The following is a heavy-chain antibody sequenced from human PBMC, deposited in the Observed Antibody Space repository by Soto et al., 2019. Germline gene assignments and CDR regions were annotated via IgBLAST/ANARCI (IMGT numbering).Heavy chain of an antibody. CDR3: ARASASDILTGPNYYLDY. CDR2: IYYSGST. D-gene: IGHD3-9*01. Sequence: LETLSLTCTVSGGSISSYYWSWIPQPPGKGLEWIGYIYYSGSTNYNPSLKSRVTISVDTSKNQFSLKLSSVTAADTAVYYCARASASDILTGPNYYLDYWRQGTLVAVSS. CDR1: GGSISSYY. J-gene: IGHJ4*02. V-gene: IGHV4-59*01.